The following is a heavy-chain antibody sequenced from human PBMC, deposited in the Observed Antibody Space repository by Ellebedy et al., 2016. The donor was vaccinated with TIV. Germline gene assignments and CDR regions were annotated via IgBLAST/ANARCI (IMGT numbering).Heavy chain of an antibody. CDR1: GGSFSGYY. Sequence: MPSETLSLTCAVYGGSFSGYYWSWIRQPPGKGLEWIGEINHSGSTNYNPSLKSRVTISVDTSKNQFSLKLSSVTAADTAVYYCARVGVLLWFGERRKGFNPWGQGTLVTVSS. D-gene: IGHD3-10*01. J-gene: IGHJ5*02. CDR3: ARVGVLLWFGERRKGFNP. CDR2: INHSGST. V-gene: IGHV4-34*01.